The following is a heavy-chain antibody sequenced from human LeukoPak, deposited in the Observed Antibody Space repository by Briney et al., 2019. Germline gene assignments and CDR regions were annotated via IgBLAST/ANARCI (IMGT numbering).Heavy chain of an antibody. CDR3: AKVEIGYYDSSGYEKPSFDP. CDR1: GFTFSSYW. Sequence: GGSLRLSCAASGFTFSSYWMSWVRQVPGKGLEWVANIKQDGSKKYYVDSMKGRFTISRDNAKNSLYLQMNSLRAEDTAVYYCAKVEIGYYDSSGYEKPSFDPWGQGTLVTVSS. D-gene: IGHD3-22*01. V-gene: IGHV3-7*03. J-gene: IGHJ5*02. CDR2: IKQDGSKK.